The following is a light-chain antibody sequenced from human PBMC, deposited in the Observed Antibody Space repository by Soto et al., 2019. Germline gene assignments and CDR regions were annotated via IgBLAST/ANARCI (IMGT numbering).Light chain of an antibody. V-gene: IGKV1-39*01. CDR1: QSISSY. J-gene: IGKJ1*01. CDR3: QQSYYSWT. Sequence: DIQLTQSPSSLSASAGDRVTISCRASQSISSYFNWYQQKPGKAPKLLIYATSSLESGVPSRFSGSGSGTDFTLTISSLQPEDFATYYCQQSYYSWTFGQGTKVDI. CDR2: ATS.